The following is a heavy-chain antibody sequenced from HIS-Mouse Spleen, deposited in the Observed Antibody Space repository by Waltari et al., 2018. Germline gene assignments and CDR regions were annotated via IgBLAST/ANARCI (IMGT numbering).Heavy chain of an antibody. Sequence: QVQLVQSGAEVKKPGASVKVSCKASGYTFTGYYMHWVRQAPGQGLEWRGWINPNRGGTNYAKKFQGRVTMTRDTSISTAYMELSRLRSDDTAVYYCAREVAAAAPDYWGQGTLVTVSS. D-gene: IGHD6-13*01. CDR2: INPNRGGT. CDR3: AREVAAAAPDY. V-gene: IGHV1-2*02. CDR1: GYTFTGYY. J-gene: IGHJ4*02.